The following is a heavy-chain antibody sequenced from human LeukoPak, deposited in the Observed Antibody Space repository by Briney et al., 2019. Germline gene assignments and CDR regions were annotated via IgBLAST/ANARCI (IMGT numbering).Heavy chain of an antibody. CDR1: GGSISSSSYY. CDR3: ARTIKSNKYYFDY. CDR2: IYYSGST. J-gene: IGHJ4*02. V-gene: IGHV4-39*01. Sequence: PSETLSLTCTVSGGSISSSSYYWGWIRQPPGKGLEWIGRIYYSGSTYYNPSLKSRVTISVDTSKNQFSLKLSSVTAADTAVYYCARTIKSNKYYFDYWGQGTLVTVSS. D-gene: IGHD2/OR15-2a*01.